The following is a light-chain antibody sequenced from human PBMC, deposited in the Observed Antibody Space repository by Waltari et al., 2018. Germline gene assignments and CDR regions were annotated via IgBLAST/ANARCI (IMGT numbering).Light chain of an antibody. CDR2: DVS. Sequence: QSALTQPASVSGSPGQSVTIFCTGTSNDVGGDNSVSWYQEHPGHAPRFIIYDVSDRPSGVSDRFSGSKSGNTASLTISGLQAEDEADYYCSSQSSNNVVLFGGGTKLTVL. J-gene: IGLJ2*01. CDR3: SSQSSNNVVL. V-gene: IGLV2-14*01. CDR1: SNDVGGDNS.